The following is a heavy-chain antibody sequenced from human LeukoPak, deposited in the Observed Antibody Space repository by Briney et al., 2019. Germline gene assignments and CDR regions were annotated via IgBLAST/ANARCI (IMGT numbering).Heavy chain of an antibody. CDR3: ARERTGYFDY. D-gene: IGHD1-1*01. CDR2: IYYSGRT. CDR1: GGSISSYY. J-gene: IGHJ4*02. Sequence: SETLSLTCTVSGGSISSYYWSWIRQPPGKGLEWIGYIYYSGRTNYNPSLKSRVTISVDTSKNQFSLKLSSVTATDTAVYYCARERTGYFDYWGQGTLVTVSS. V-gene: IGHV4-59*01.